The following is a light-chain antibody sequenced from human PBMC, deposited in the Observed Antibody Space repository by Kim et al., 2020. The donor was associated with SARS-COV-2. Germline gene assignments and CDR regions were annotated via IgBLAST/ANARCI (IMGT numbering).Light chain of an antibody. J-gene: IGKJ1*01. CDR3: HQYYGIPRT. V-gene: IGKV4-1*01. Sequence: ATINCKSSQSVLYSSNNKNYLAWYQQKPGQPPKLLIYWASIRESGVPDRFSGSGSGTDFTLTISSLQAEDVAVYYCHQYYGIPRTFGQGTKVEIK. CDR1: QSVLYSSNNKNY. CDR2: WAS.